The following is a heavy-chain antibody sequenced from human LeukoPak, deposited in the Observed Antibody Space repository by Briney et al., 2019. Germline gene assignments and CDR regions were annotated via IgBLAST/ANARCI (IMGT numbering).Heavy chain of an antibody. V-gene: IGHV4-39*01. CDR2: IYYSGST. CDR1: GGSISSSSYY. Sequence: SETLSLTCTVSGGSISSSSYYWGWIRQPPGKGLEWIGSIYYSGSTYYNPSLKSRVTISVDTSKNQFSLKLSSVTAADTAVYYCARVRRSGPRRYFDYWGQGTLVTVSS. CDR3: ARVRRSGPRRYFDY. D-gene: IGHD6-19*01. J-gene: IGHJ4*02.